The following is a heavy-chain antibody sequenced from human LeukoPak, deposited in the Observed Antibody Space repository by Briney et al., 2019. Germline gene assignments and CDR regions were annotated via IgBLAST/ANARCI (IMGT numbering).Heavy chain of an antibody. CDR2: IKTDGSET. D-gene: IGHD2-8*01. CDR1: GFTFSSFW. V-gene: IGHV3-7*01. Sequence: GGSLRLSCEASGFTFSSFWMSWVRQVPGKGLEWVANIKTDGSETHHVDSVRGRFTISRDNAKNSLYLQMNSLRVEDAGVYYCATNGPCHPNWGQGTLVSVSS. CDR3: ATNGPCHPN. J-gene: IGHJ4*02.